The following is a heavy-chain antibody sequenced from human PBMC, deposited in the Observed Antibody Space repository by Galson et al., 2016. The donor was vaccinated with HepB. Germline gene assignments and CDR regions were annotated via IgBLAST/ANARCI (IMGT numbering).Heavy chain of an antibody. D-gene: IGHD2-15*01. Sequence: TLSLTCNVSGGSISSANYFWTWIRQHPGKGLEWIGHIHNSGSTNYNPSLKSRVTISQDTSKNQFSLQLTSVTAADTAVYYCARDEAFTVAYSTWGQGTLVTVSS. CDR2: IHNSGST. V-gene: IGHV4-31*03. J-gene: IGHJ5*02. CDR1: GGSISSANYF. CDR3: ARDEAFTVAYST.